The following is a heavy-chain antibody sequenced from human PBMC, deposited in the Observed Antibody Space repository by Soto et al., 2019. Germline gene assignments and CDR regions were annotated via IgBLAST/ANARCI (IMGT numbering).Heavy chain of an antibody. D-gene: IGHD3-10*01. J-gene: IGHJ3*02. CDR1: GGSISSGGYY. CDR2: IYYSGST. V-gene: IGHV4-31*03. Sequence: QVQLQESGPGLVKPSQTLSLTCTVSGGSISSGGYYWSWIRQHPGKGLEWIGYIYYSGSTYYNPSLKSRVTISVDTSKNQFSLKLSSVTAADTAVYYCARVENVLLWFGELLGAFDIWGQGTMVTVSS. CDR3: ARVENVLLWFGELLGAFDI.